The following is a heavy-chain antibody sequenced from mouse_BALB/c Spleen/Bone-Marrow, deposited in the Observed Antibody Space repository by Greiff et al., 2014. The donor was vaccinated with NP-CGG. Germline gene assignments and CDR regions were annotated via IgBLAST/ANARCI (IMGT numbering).Heavy chain of an antibody. D-gene: IGHD1-2*01. V-gene: IGHV5-4*02. CDR1: GFTFSDYY. CDR3: ARDRRITTATYAMDY. Sequence: EVKVEESGGGLVKPGGSLKLSCAASGFTFSDYYMYWVRQTPEKRLEWVATISDGGSYTYYLDSVKGRFTISRDNAKNNLYLQMSSLKSEDTAMYYCARDRRITTATYAMDYWGQGTSVTVSS. J-gene: IGHJ4*01. CDR2: ISDGGSYT.